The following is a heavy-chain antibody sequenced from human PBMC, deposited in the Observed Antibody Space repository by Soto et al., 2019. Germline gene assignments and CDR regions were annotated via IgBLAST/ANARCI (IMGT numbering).Heavy chain of an antibody. CDR2: ISAYNGNT. CDR1: GYTFTSYG. CDR3: ARDPTRGYSYGYYYYGMDV. Sequence: ASVKVSCKASGYTFTSYGISWVRQAPGQGLDWMGWISAYNGNTNYAQKLQGRVTMTTDTSTSTAYMELRSLRSDDTAVYYCARDPTRGYSYGYYYYGMDVWGQGTTVTVSS. J-gene: IGHJ6*02. D-gene: IGHD5-18*01. V-gene: IGHV1-18*01.